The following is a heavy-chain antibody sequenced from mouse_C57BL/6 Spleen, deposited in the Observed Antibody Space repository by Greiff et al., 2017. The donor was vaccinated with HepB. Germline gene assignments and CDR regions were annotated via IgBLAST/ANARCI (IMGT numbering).Heavy chain of an antibody. V-gene: IGHV5-17*01. Sequence: EVKLVESGGGLVKPGGSLKLSCAASGFTFSDYGMHWVRQAPEKGLEWVAYISSGSSPIYYADTVKGRFTISRDNAKNTLFLQMTSLRSEDTAMYYCARRDYYGSSYGTWFAYWGQGTLVTVSA. CDR3: ARRDYYGSSYGTWFAY. D-gene: IGHD1-1*01. CDR1: GFTFSDYG. J-gene: IGHJ3*01. CDR2: ISSGSSPI.